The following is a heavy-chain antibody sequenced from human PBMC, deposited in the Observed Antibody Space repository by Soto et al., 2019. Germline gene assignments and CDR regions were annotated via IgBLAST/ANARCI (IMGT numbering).Heavy chain of an antibody. J-gene: IGHJ4*02. CDR2: IYHSGSP. CDR3: ARYTSGWYSYYFDS. Sequence: SETLSLTCTVSGGSISSGDNYWSWIRQSPGKGLEWIGHIYHSGSPNYKASLESRVSILVDTSKNQFSLKLSSVTVADTAVYYCARYTSGWYSYYFDSWGQGTRVT. CDR1: GGSISSGDNY. D-gene: IGHD6-19*01. V-gene: IGHV4-30-4*01.